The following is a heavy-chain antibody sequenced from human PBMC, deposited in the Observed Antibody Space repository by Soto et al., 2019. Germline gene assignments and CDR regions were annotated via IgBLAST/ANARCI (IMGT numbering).Heavy chain of an antibody. J-gene: IGHJ5*02. Sequence: PSATXSLTCSVSVVSIISGYFYLSWIRQHPGNVLEWIGYMFYLGATYHNPSLKSRVTISVDTSKNKLSLKLSSVTAAETAVYHCARVVRFCSRQSCRGRNWFETWGQGTLV. V-gene: IGHV4-30-4*01. CDR1: VVSIISGYFY. D-gene: IGHD2-2*01. CDR2: MFYLGAT. CDR3: ARVVRFCSRQSCRGRNWFET.